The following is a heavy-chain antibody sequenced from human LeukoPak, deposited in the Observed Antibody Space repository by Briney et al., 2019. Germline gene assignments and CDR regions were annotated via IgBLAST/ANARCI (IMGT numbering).Heavy chain of an antibody. CDR3: AHFSGSPDYYGSGASLDY. V-gene: IGHV2-5*01. Sequence: SGPTLVKPTQTLTLTCTFSGFSLSTSGVGVGWIRQPPGKALEWLALIYWNDDKRYSPSLKSRLTITKDTSKNQVVLTMTNMDPVDTATYYCAHFSGSPDYYGSGASLDYWGQGTLVTVSS. J-gene: IGHJ4*02. CDR2: IYWNDDK. D-gene: IGHD3-10*01. CDR1: GFSLSTSGVG.